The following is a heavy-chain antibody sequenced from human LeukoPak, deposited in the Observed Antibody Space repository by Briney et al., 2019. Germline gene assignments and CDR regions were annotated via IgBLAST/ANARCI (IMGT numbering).Heavy chain of an antibody. Sequence: GGSLRLSCAASGFTFSSYAMSWVRQAPGKGLEWVAFIRYDGSNKYYADSVKGRFTISRDNSKNTLYLQMNSLRAEDTAVYYCVKGRGIAAAGTGAFDIWGQGTMVTVSS. CDR2: IRYDGSNK. J-gene: IGHJ3*02. V-gene: IGHV3-30*02. CDR1: GFTFSSYA. CDR3: VKGRGIAAAGTGAFDI. D-gene: IGHD6-13*01.